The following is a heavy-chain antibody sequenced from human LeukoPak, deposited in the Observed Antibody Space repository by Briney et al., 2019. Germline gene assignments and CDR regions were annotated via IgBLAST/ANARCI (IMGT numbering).Heavy chain of an antibody. V-gene: IGHV3-30*04. Sequence: GGSLRLSCAASGFTFSNYAMHWVRQAPGKGLEWVGVIFYDGSMKYYADSVKGRFTISRDNSKNTLYLQMNGLRAEDTAVYYCAKDGVWIGEKKANMDIWGKGTTV. CDR2: IFYDGSMK. J-gene: IGHJ6*03. CDR1: GFTFSNYA. CDR3: AKDGVWIGEKKANMDI. D-gene: IGHD3-10*01.